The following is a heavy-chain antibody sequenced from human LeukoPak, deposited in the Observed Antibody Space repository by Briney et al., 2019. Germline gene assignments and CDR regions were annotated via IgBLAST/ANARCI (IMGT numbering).Heavy chain of an antibody. J-gene: IGHJ5*02. V-gene: IGHV4-34*01. Sequence: SETLSLTCAVYGGSFSGYYWSWIRQPPGKGLEWIGEINHSGSTNYNPSLKSRVTISVDTSKNQFSLKLNSVTAADTAVYYCARLATVRTNWFDPWGQGTLVTVSS. D-gene: IGHD4-17*01. CDR2: INHSGST. CDR1: GGSFSGYY. CDR3: ARLATVRTNWFDP.